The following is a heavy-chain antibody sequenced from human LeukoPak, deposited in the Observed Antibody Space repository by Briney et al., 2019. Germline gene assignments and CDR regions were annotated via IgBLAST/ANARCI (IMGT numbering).Heavy chain of an antibody. CDR1: GGSFSSYS. D-gene: IGHD3-10*01. CDR2: IIEKGNA. Sequence: SGTLSLTCALYGGSFSSYSWSWTWIRQTPEKGLEWIGEIIEKGNANYNPSLKSRVTIDLDTSKNQFSLKLTSMTAADTAMYYCARGYYPPRWYFDLWGRGTLVTVSS. V-gene: IGHV4-34*01. CDR3: ARGYYPPRWYFDL. J-gene: IGHJ2*01.